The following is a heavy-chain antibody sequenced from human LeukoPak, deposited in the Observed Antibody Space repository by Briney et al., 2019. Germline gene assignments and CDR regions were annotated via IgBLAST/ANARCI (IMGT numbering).Heavy chain of an antibody. CDR2: ISYDGSNK. J-gene: IGHJ4*02. D-gene: IGHD3-22*01. Sequence: GGSLRLSCAASGFTFSSYGMHWVRQAPGKGLEWVAVISYDGSNKYYADSVKGRFTISRDNSKNTLYLQMNSLRAEDTAVYYCAKSYYDSSGYAPDFDYWGQGTLVTVSS. CDR3: AKSYYDSSGYAPDFDY. CDR1: GFTFSSYG. V-gene: IGHV3-30*18.